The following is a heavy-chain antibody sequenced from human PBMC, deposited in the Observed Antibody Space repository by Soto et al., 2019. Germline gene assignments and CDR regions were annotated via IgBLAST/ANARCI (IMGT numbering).Heavy chain of an antibody. CDR1: GFNFDDHA. CDR2: VSWTGAYT. J-gene: IGHJ4*02. Sequence: EVQLVESGGGWVQPGRSLRLSCAASGFNFDDHAMNWARQAPGKGLEWVSGVSWTGAYTGYAASVKGRFTISRDNAKSSLYLEMNSLRPEDTAFYYCARDIFRTITTIDYWGQGTLVTVSS. D-gene: IGHD1-1*01. CDR3: ARDIFRTITTIDY. V-gene: IGHV3-9*01.